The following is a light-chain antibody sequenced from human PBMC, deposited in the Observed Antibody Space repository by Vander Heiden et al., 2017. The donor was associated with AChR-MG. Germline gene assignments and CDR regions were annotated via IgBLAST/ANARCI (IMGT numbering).Light chain of an antibody. CDR2: FCS. J-gene: IGKJ1*01. CDR3: MQGLQTPPT. CDR1: TSPLHRNGDYY. Sequence: DIVMTQSSSSLPVSPDEPTSISCRSSTSPLHRNGDYYLNWYLQKPGQSPQLLIYFCSNLASGVPYRFSGSGSGTDFTLKINRVEAEDVGIYYCMQGLQTPPTFGQGTKVEIK. V-gene: IGKV2-28*01.